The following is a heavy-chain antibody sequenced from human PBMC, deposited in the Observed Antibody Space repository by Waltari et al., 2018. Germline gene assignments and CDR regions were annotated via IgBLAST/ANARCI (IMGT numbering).Heavy chain of an antibody. J-gene: IGHJ4*02. CDR1: GDSISNYY. CDR2: IHYSGST. CDR3: ARDLRGWSYFDY. V-gene: IGHV4-59*01. Sequence: QVQLQESGPGLVKPSETLSLTCTVSGDSISNYYWSWLRQPPGKGLEWIGYIHYSGSTNFNPSLKSRVTISVDTSKDQFSLKLSSVTAADTAVYFCARDLRGWSYFDYWGQGILVTVSS. D-gene: IGHD2-15*01.